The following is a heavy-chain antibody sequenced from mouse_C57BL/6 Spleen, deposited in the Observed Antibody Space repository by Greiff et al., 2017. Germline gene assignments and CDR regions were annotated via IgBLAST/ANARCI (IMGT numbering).Heavy chain of an antibody. CDR1: GFSLTSYG. CDR2: IWRGGST. J-gene: IGHJ1*03. Sequence: QVQLKESGPGLVQPSQSLSITCTVSGFSLTSYGVHWVRQSPGKGLEWLGVIWRGGSTDYNAAFMSRLSITKDNSKSQVFFKMNSLQADDTAIYYCAKNERGPNWYFDVWGTGTTVTVSS. CDR3: AKNERGPNWYFDV. V-gene: IGHV2-5*01. D-gene: IGHD3-3*01.